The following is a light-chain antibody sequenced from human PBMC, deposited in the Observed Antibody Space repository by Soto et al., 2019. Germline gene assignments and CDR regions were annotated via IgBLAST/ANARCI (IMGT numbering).Light chain of an antibody. Sequence: EIVLTQSPGTLSLSPGDRATLSCRASQSVNSNYLAWYQHKPGQAPRLLVYGASSRATGVSDRFSGSGSGTDFTLTVSRLEPEDFAVYYCQQYCTSPPYTFGQGTKLEIK. J-gene: IGKJ2*01. CDR3: QQYCTSPPYT. V-gene: IGKV3-20*01. CDR2: GAS. CDR1: QSVNSNY.